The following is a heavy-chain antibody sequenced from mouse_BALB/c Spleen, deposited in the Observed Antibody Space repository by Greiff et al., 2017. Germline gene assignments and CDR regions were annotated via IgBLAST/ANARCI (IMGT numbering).Heavy chain of an antibody. J-gene: IGHJ2*01. Sequence: EVQLQQSGAELVRPGAFVKLSCTASGFTFKDYYMHWVKQRPEQGLEWIGWIDPENGNTIYDPKFQGKASITADTSSNTAYLQLSSLTSEDTAVYYCARGGNRYDVELWGQGTTLTVSS. D-gene: IGHD2-14*01. V-gene: IGHV14-1*02. CDR1: GFTFKDYY. CDR3: ARGGNRYDVEL. CDR2: IDPENGNT.